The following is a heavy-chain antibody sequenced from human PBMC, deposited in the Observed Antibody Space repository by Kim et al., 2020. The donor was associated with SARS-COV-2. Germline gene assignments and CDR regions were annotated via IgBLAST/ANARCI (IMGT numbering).Heavy chain of an antibody. CDR1: GGSFSGYY. CDR3: ARFGRYCSSTSCYNYYYYGMDV. D-gene: IGHD2-2*02. V-gene: IGHV4-34*01. CDR2: INHSGST. Sequence: SETLSLTCAVYGGSFSGYYWSWIRQPPGKGLEWIGEINHSGSTNYNPSLKSRVTISVDTSKNQFSLKLSSVTAADTAVYYCARFGRYCSSTSCYNYYYYGMDVWGQGTTVTVSS. J-gene: IGHJ6*02.